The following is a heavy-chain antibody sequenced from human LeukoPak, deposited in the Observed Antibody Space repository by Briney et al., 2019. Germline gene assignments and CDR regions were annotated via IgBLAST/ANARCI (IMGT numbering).Heavy chain of an antibody. Sequence: PGGSLRLSCAASGFTFSNAWMSWVRQAPGKGLEWVGRIKSKTDGGTTDYAAPVKGRFTISRDDSKNTLYLQMNRLKTEDTAVYYCTTDGYYYGSGSPFDYWGQGTLVTVSS. J-gene: IGHJ4*02. CDR1: GFTFSNAW. D-gene: IGHD3-10*01. CDR3: TTDGYYYGSGSPFDY. V-gene: IGHV3-15*01. CDR2: IKSKTDGGTT.